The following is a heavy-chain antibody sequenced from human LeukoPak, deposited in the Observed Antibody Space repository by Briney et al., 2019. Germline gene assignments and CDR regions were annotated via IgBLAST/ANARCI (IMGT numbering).Heavy chain of an antibody. D-gene: IGHD1-1*01. Sequence: GGSLRLSCAASGFTFSSYPMTWVRQAPGKGLEWVSTILGGGADTWYADSVKGRFTISRDNSKNTLYLQMNSLRAEDTATYYCAKRTPPDPSHFDYWGQGTLVTVSS. J-gene: IGHJ4*02. CDR2: ILGGGADT. V-gene: IGHV3-23*01. CDR1: GFTFSSYP. CDR3: AKRTPPDPSHFDY.